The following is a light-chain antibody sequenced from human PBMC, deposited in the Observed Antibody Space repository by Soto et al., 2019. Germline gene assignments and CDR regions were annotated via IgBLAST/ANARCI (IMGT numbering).Light chain of an antibody. J-gene: IGLJ2*01. Sequence: QSVLTQPDSVSGSPGQSITISCTGTNSDVGGYNYVSWYQHHPGKVPKLMISEVSNRPSGVSNRFSGSKSGSTASLTISGLQAEDEADYYCSSYTSSTTVVFGGGTKLTVL. CDR3: SSYTSSTTVV. CDR2: EVS. CDR1: NSDVGGYNY. V-gene: IGLV2-14*01.